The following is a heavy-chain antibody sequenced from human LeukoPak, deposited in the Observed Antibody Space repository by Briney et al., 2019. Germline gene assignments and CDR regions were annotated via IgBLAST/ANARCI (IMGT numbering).Heavy chain of an antibody. CDR2: ISYSGST. CDR3: ARGRLGGSGSYYNVLDY. D-gene: IGHD3-10*01. Sequence: SETLSLTCTVSGGSISSYYWSWIRQPPGKGLEWIGYISYSGSTIYNPSLKSRVTISVDTSRNQFSLKLSSVTAADTAVYYCARGRLGGSGSYYNVLDYWGQGTLVTVSS. V-gene: IGHV4-59*01. CDR1: GGSISSYY. J-gene: IGHJ4*02.